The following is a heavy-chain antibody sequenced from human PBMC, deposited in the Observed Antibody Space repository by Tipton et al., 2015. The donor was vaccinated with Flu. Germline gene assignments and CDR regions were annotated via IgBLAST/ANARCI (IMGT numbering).Heavy chain of an antibody. Sequence: SLRLSCVASGFTFSNYGMFWVRQAPGKGLEWVTTISYDGSNQYYADSVKGRFTISRDNSKNMVYLQMNSLRAEDTAVYYCARDSDYGSGSYWIDYWGQGTLVIVSS. V-gene: IGHV3-30*13. CDR1: GFTFSNYG. J-gene: IGHJ4*02. CDR3: ARDSDYGSGSYWIDY. D-gene: IGHD3-10*01. CDR2: ISYDGSNQ.